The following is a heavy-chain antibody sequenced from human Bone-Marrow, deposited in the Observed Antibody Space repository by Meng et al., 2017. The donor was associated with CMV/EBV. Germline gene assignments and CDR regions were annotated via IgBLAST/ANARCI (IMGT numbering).Heavy chain of an antibody. CDR2: IKSKTDGGTT. CDR1: GFTFSNAW. D-gene: IGHD2-15*01. CDR3: EVAAPNFPFDY. V-gene: IGHV3-15*01. Sequence: GGSLRLSCAASGFTFSNAWMSWVRQAPGKGLEWVGRIKSKTDGGTTDYAAPVKGRFTISRDDSKNTLYLQMNSLKTEDTAVYYCEVAAPNFPFDYWGQGTLVPVSS. J-gene: IGHJ4*02.